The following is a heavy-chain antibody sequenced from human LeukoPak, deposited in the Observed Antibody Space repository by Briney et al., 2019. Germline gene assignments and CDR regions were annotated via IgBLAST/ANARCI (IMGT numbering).Heavy chain of an antibody. CDR3: ARYWDAFDI. J-gene: IGHJ3*02. CDR1: GFTFSSYG. D-gene: IGHD2-8*02. CDR2: IRNDGSII. V-gene: IGHV3-30*02. Sequence: GGSLRLSCAASGFTFSSYGMHWIRQAPGKGLEWVAFIRNDGSIIYNADSVKGRFTISRDNSKNTLYLQMNSLRADDTAVYYCARYWDAFDIWGQGTMVTVS.